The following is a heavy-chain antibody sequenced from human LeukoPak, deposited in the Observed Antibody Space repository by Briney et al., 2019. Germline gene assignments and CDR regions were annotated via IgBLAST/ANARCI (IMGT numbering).Heavy chain of an antibody. CDR3: ARQRFTTRAYAGNGFDP. CDR1: GYSFTSYW. Sequence: GESLKISCKGSGYSFTSYWIGWVRQMPGKGLEWMGIIYPGDSDTRYSPSFQGRVTISADKSISTAYLQWSSLKASDTAMYYCARQRFTTRAYAGNGFDPWGQGTLVTVSS. V-gene: IGHV5-51*01. CDR2: IYPGDSDT. J-gene: IGHJ5*02. D-gene: IGHD3-16*01.